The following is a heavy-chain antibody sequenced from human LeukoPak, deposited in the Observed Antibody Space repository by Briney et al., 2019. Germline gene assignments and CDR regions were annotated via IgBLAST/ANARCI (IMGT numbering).Heavy chain of an antibody. CDR1: GWSFSGYY. Sequence: PSETLSLTCAVSGWSFSGYYWSWIRQPPGKGLEWVGEINHSGSTNYNPSLKSRVTISVDTSKNQFSLKLSSVTAADTAVYYCARAVREAAAGLYFFDYWGQGTLVAVSS. CDR2: INHSGST. V-gene: IGHV4-34*01. J-gene: IGHJ4*02. CDR3: ARAVREAAAGLYFFDY. D-gene: IGHD6-13*01.